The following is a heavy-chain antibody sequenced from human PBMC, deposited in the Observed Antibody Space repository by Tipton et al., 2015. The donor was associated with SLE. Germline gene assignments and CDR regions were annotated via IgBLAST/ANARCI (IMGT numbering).Heavy chain of an antibody. CDR1: GGSFSGYY. CDR2: INHSGST. D-gene: IGHD3-3*01. J-gene: IGHJ4*02. CDR3: ARGLLEWSDY. V-gene: IGHV4-34*01. Sequence: LRLSCAVYGGSFSGYYWSWIRQPPGKGLEWIGEINHSGSTNYNPSLKSRVTISVDTSKNQFSLKLSSVTAADTAVYYCARGLLEWSDYWGQETLVTVSS.